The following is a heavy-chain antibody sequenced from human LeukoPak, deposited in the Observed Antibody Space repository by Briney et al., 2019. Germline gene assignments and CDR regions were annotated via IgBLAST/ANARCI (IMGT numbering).Heavy chain of an antibody. J-gene: IGHJ4*02. CDR3: AKDPTHVDTAMGDY. CDR2: ISPSGGST. CDR1: GYTFTSYY. Sequence: ASVKVSCKASGYTFTSYYMHWVRQAPGQGPEWMGVISPSGGSTTYAQKFQGRVTLTRDMSTSTDYLELSSLRSEDTALYYCAKDPTHVDTAMGDYWGQGTLVTVSS. D-gene: IGHD5-18*01. V-gene: IGHV1-46*01.